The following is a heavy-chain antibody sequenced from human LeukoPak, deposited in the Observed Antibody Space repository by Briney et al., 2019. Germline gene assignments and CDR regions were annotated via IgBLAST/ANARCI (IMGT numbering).Heavy chain of an antibody. Sequence: SETLSLTCTVSGGSISSSSWWSWVRQTPGKGLEWIGEISQSGSTKHNSSLRSRITISVDKSKNHLSLKLSSVTAADTAVYYCGSAYASGTYAYWGQGTLVTVSS. CDR2: ISQSGST. V-gene: IGHV4-4*02. J-gene: IGHJ4*02. D-gene: IGHD3-10*01. CDR3: GSAYASGTYAY. CDR1: GGSISSSSW.